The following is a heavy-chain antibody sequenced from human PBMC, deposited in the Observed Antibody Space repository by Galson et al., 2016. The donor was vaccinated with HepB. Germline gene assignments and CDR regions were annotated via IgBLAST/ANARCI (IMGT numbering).Heavy chain of an antibody. CDR2: IYSGCDT. J-gene: IGHJ6*04. Sequence: SLRLSCAVSGFTVRSDYMSWVRQAPGKELEWVSVIYSGCDTYYADSVKGRFTISRDNSKNTLYLQMSSLSTEDTAVYFCARDPGLRNGMGGWGKGTTVTVSS. D-gene: IGHD4-17*01. CDR3: ARDPGLRNGMGG. V-gene: IGHV3-66*02. CDR1: GFTVRSDY.